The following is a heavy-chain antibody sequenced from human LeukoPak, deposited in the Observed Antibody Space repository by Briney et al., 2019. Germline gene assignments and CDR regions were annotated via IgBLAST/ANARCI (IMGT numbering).Heavy chain of an antibody. CDR1: GYTLTELC. V-gene: IGHV1-24*01. J-gene: IGHJ6*04. CDR2: FDPEDGET. D-gene: IGHD2-2*01. Sequence: ASVNVCCKVSGYTLTELCMHWVRQAPGKGLGWMGGFDPEDGETIYAQKVQGRVTMTEDTSTDTAYMELSSLRSEDTAVYYCATNTPGGQYQLPDYYYYGMDVWGKGTTVTVSS. CDR3: ATNTPGGQYQLPDYYYYGMDV.